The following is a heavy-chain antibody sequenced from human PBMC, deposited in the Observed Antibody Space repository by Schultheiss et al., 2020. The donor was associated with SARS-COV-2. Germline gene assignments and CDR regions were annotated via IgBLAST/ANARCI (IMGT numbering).Heavy chain of an antibody. Sequence: GGSLRLSCEGSASTFNYHALHWVRQAPGKGLEWVALISYVGSHKHYAESVRGRFTISRDNSKNTVYLQMNSLRAEDTAVYYCAREGYFGVVRNDYWGQGTLVTVSS. CDR1: ASTFNYHA. CDR2: ISYVGSHK. J-gene: IGHJ4*02. V-gene: IGHV3-30*04. D-gene: IGHD3-3*01. CDR3: AREGYFGVVRNDY.